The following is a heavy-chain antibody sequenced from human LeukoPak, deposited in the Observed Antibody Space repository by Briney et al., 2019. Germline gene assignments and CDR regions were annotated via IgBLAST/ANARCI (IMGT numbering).Heavy chain of an antibody. J-gene: IGHJ4*02. CDR1: GFSFSIYA. V-gene: IGHV3-23*01. CDR2: ISRSSDTT. CDR3: ATGLSNGWSYFDD. Sequence: GGSLRLSCAASGFSFSIYAMSWVRQAPGKGLEWVSVISRSSDTTHYADSVKGRFTISRDNSKNTLYLQMDSLRAEDAAVYFCATGLSNGWSYFDDWGQGTRVTVSS. D-gene: IGHD6-19*01.